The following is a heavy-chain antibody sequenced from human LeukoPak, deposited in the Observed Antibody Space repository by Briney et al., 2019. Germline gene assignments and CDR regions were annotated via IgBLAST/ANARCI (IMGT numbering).Heavy chain of an antibody. J-gene: IGHJ3*02. V-gene: IGHV4-30-2*01. CDR1: GGSISSGDYF. CDR3: ATSPLPSSGDARSAFDI. D-gene: IGHD3-10*01. CDR2: ISHSGAT. Sequence: SQTLSLTCTVSGGSISSGDYFWTWIRQPPGNGLERIGYISHSGATYYKPSLKSRVTISVDAAKNQFSLHLTSVTAADTAVYYCATSPLPSSGDARSAFDIWGQGTMVAVSS.